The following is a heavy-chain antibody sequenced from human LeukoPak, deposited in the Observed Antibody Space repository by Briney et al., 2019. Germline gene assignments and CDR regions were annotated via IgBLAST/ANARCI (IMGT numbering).Heavy chain of an antibody. D-gene: IGHD3-9*01. V-gene: IGHV3-30*02. Sequence: GGSLRLSCAASGFTFSSYGMHWVRQAPGKGLEWVAFIRYDGSNKYYADSVKGRFTISGDNSKNTLYLQMNSLRAEDTAVYYCAKCILTGYYKGYMDVWGKGTTVTIS. J-gene: IGHJ6*03. CDR3: AKCILTGYYKGYMDV. CDR1: GFTFSSYG. CDR2: IRYDGSNK.